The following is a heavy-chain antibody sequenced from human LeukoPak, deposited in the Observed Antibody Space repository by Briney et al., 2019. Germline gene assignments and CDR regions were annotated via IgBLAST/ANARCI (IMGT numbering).Heavy chain of an antibody. J-gene: IGHJ4*02. Sequence: SETLSLACTVSGGSISSYYWSWIRQPPGKGLEWIGYIYYSGSTNYNPSLKSRVTISVDTSKNQFSLKLSSVTAADTAVYYCARLSVSDTAMVPDYWGQGTLVTVSS. CDR3: ARLSVSDTAMVPDY. D-gene: IGHD5-18*01. CDR2: IYYSGST. CDR1: GGSISSYY. V-gene: IGHV4-59*08.